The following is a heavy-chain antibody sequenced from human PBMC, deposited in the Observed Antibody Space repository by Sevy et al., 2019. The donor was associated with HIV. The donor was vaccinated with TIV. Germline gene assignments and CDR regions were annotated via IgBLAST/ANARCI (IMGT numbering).Heavy chain of an antibody. J-gene: IGHJ6*02. CDR3: SSGGSGDVWNYGYYYYGMDV. CDR2: MSPKSGNT. CDR1: GDTFSTYD. V-gene: IGHV1-8*02. D-gene: IGHD3-3*01. Sequence: ASVKVSCKASGDTFSTYDINWVRQAPGQGLEWMGWMSPKSGNTGLTQKFQGRLTMTRDTAINTAYMELSSLRSEDTAVYYWSSGGSGDVWNYGYYYYGMDVWGQGTTVTVSS.